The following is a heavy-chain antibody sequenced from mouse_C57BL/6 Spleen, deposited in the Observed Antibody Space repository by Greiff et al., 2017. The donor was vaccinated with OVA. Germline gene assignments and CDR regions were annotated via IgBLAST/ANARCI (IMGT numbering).Heavy chain of an antibody. CDR2: ISYDGSN. J-gene: IGHJ2*01. CDR1: GYSITSGYY. V-gene: IGHV3-6*01. CDR3: ARDSFITTAGGY. Sequence: EVKLQESGPGLVKPSQSLSLTCSVTGYSITSGYYWNWIRQFPGNKLEWMGYISYDGSNNYNPSLKNRISITRDTSKNQFFLKLNSVTTEDTATYYWARDSFITTAGGYGGQGTTLTVSS. D-gene: IGHD1-1*01.